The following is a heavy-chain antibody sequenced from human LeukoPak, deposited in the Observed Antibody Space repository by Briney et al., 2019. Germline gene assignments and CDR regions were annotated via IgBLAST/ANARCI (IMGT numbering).Heavy chain of an antibody. CDR2: IYYSGTT. CDR3: TIESSSSSEY. CDR1: SGSISSTSHH. Sequence: PSETLSLTCTVSSGSISSTSHHWGWTRQPPGKGLEWIGSIYYSGTTYYNPSLKSRVTISVDTSKNQFSLKLSSVTAADTAVYYCTIESSSSSEYWGQGTLVTVSS. J-gene: IGHJ4*02. D-gene: IGHD6-6*01. V-gene: IGHV4-39*02.